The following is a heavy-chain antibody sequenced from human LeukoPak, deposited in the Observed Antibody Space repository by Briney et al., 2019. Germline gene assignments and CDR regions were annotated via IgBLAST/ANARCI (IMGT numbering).Heavy chain of an antibody. Sequence: PRTSLRLSCAASGFTFSSYGMHWVRQAPGKGLEWVAVISYDGSNNYYADSVKGRFTISRDNSKNTLYLQMNSLRAEDTAVYYCARRSYGSGLSRTHNWFDPWGQGTLVTVSP. J-gene: IGHJ5*02. D-gene: IGHD3-10*01. CDR3: ARRSYGSGLSRTHNWFDP. CDR2: ISYDGSNN. CDR1: GFTFSSYG. V-gene: IGHV3-30*03.